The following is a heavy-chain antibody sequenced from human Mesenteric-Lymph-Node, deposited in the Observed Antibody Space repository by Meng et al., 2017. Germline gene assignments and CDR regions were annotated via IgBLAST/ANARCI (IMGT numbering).Heavy chain of an antibody. J-gene: IGHJ4*02. Sequence: SETLSLTCTVSGGSISSGSYYWSWIRQPAGKGLEWIGRIYTSGSTNYNPSLKSRVTISVDTSKNQFSLKLSPVTAADTAVYYCARANLGIVGATSLFDYWGQGTLVTVSS. D-gene: IGHD1-26*01. CDR3: ARANLGIVGATSLFDY. V-gene: IGHV4-61*02. CDR2: IYTSGST. CDR1: GGSISSGSYY.